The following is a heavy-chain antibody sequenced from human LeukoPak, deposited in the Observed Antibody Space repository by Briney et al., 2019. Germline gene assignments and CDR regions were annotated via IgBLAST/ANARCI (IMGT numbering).Heavy chain of an antibody. CDR3: AVDIVVVPAAIHYYYYMDV. CDR2: IIPIFGTA. V-gene: IGHV1-69*13. Sequence: SVKVSCKASGGAFSSYAISWVREAPGQGLEWMGGIIPIFGTANYAQKFQGRVTITADESTSTAYMELSSLRSEDTAVYYCAVDIVVVPAAIHYYYYMDVWGKGTTVTVSS. J-gene: IGHJ6*03. CDR1: GGAFSSYA. D-gene: IGHD2-2*02.